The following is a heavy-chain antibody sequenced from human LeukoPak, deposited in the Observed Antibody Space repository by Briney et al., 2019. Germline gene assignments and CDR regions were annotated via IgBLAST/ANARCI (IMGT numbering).Heavy chain of an antibody. CDR1: GFTFSSYA. V-gene: IGHV3-23*01. CDR3: VKHPGYSYGYYYYGMDV. CDR2: ISGSGGST. Sequence: GGSLRLSCAASGFTFSSYAMSWVRQAPGKGLEWVSAISGSGGSTYYADSVKGRFTISRDNSKNTLYLQMNSLRAEDTAVYYCVKHPGYSYGYYYYGMDVWGKGTTVTVSS. D-gene: IGHD5-18*01. J-gene: IGHJ6*04.